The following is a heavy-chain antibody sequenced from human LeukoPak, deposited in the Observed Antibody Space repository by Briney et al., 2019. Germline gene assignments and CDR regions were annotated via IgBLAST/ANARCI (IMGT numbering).Heavy chain of an antibody. Sequence: SETLSLTCAVYGGSFSGYYWSWIRQPPGKGLEWIGEVNHSGSTNYNPSPKSRVTISVDTSKNQFSLKLSSVTAADTAVYYCARLRVDYGGIYYFDYWGQGTLVTVSS. V-gene: IGHV4-34*01. CDR2: VNHSGST. CDR3: ARLRVDYGGIYYFDY. D-gene: IGHD4-17*01. J-gene: IGHJ4*02. CDR1: GGSFSGYY.